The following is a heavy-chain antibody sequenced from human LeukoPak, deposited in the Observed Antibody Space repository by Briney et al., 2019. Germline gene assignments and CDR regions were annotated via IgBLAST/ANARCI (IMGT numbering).Heavy chain of an antibody. J-gene: IGHJ4*02. D-gene: IGHD3-22*01. CDR1: GGSISSYY. Sequence: PSETLSLTCTVSGGSISSYYWSWIRQPPGKGLEWIGYIYYSGSTNYNPSLKSRVTISVDTSKNQFSLELSSVTAADTAVYYCARLSRYYDSSGYLYYFDYWGQGTLVTVSS. CDR3: ARLSRYYDSSGYLYYFDY. V-gene: IGHV4-59*01. CDR2: IYYSGST.